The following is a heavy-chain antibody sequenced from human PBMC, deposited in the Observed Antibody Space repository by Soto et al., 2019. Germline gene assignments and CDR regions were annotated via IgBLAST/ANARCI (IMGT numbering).Heavy chain of an antibody. Sequence: GGSLRLSCAASGFTFSSYEMNWVRQAPGKGLEWVSYISSSGSTIYYADSVKGRFTISRDNAKNSLYLQMNSLRAEDTAVYYCARDRRTMIRGVPWYYFDYWGQGTLLTVSS. CDR2: ISSSGSTI. V-gene: IGHV3-48*03. CDR1: GFTFSSYE. CDR3: ARDRRTMIRGVPWYYFDY. D-gene: IGHD3-10*01. J-gene: IGHJ4*02.